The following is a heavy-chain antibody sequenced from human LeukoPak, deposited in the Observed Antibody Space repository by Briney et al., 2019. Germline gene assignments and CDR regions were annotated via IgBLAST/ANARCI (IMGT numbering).Heavy chain of an antibody. CDR3: ARGGPGGYSGYDREDFDY. CDR1: GYTFTSYD. J-gene: IGHJ4*02. D-gene: IGHD5-12*01. Sequence: GASVKVSCKASGYTFTSYDINWVRQATGQGLEWMGWMNPNSGNTGYAQKFQGRVTMTRNTSISTAYMELSSLKSEDTAVYYCARGGPGGYSGYDREDFDYWGQGTLVTVSS. V-gene: IGHV1-8*01. CDR2: MNPNSGNT.